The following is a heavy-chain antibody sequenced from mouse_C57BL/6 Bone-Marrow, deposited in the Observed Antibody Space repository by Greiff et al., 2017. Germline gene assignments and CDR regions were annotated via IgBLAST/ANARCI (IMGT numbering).Heavy chain of an antibody. CDR3: ARHEYYGSSYGYFDV. CDR2: ISNLPYSI. D-gene: IGHD1-1*01. CDR1: GFTFSDYG. V-gene: IGHV5-15*01. Sequence: EVKLVESGGGLVQPGGSLKLSCAASGFTFSDYGMAWVRQAPRKGPEWVAFISNLPYSIYYADTVTGRFTISRENAKNTLYLEMSSLRSEDTAMYYCARHEYYGSSYGYFDVWGTGTTVTVSS. J-gene: IGHJ1*03.